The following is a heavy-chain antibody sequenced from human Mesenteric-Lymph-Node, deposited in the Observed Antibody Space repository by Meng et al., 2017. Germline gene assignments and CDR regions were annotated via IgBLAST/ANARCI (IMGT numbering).Heavy chain of an antibody. D-gene: IGHD4-23*01. CDR2: TRNKANSYTT. Sequence: GESLKISCAAYGFIFSDHYMDWVRQAPGTGLEWVVRTRNKANSYTTVYAASVKGRFTISRDDSENSLYLQMNSLKTEDTAVYYCARNNDYGGNWYFDYWGQGTLVTVSS. J-gene: IGHJ4*02. CDR3: ARNNDYGGNWYFDY. V-gene: IGHV3-72*01. CDR1: GFIFSDHY.